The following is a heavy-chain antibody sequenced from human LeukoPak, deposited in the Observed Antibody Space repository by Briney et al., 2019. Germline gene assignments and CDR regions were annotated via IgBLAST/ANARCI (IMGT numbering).Heavy chain of an antibody. D-gene: IGHD2-2*02. J-gene: IGHJ3*02. CDR2: INWNGGST. V-gene: IGHV3-20*04. CDR1: GFTFSDYY. Sequence: GGSLRLSCAASGFTFSDYYMSWIRQAPGKGLEWVSGINWNGGSTGYADSVKGRFTISRDNAKNSLYLQMNSLRAEDTALYYCARRDIVVVPASILGAFDIWGQGTMVTVSS. CDR3: ARRDIVVVPASILGAFDI.